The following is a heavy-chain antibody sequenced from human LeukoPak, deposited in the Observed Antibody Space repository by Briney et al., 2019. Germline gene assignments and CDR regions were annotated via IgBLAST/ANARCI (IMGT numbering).Heavy chain of an antibody. V-gene: IGHV4-39*01. Sequence: SETLSLTCTVSGGSISSSGYYWGWIRQPPGKGLEWIGSIYYSGSTYYNPSLKSRVTISVDTSKNQFSLKLSSVTAADTAVYYCARREYYDFWSGYGGNLPWGQGTLVTVSS. CDR1: GGSISSSGYY. CDR2: IYYSGST. J-gene: IGHJ4*02. D-gene: IGHD3-3*01. CDR3: ARREYYDFWSGYGGNLP.